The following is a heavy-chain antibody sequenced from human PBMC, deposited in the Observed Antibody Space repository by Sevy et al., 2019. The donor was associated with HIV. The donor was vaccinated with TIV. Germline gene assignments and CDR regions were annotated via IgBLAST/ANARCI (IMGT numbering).Heavy chain of an antibody. D-gene: IGHD3-16*01. J-gene: IGHJ6*02. Sequence: GGSLRLSCAASGFSVSSNYMSWVRQAPGKGPEWVSVIHSGGKISYADSMQGRFTISRDNSKNTMYLQMNSLRAEDTAVYYCAREDSVLGEDNYYGIDVWGHGTTVTVSS. CDR3: AREDSVLGEDNYYGIDV. CDR2: IHSGGKI. V-gene: IGHV3-53*01. CDR1: GFSVSSNY.